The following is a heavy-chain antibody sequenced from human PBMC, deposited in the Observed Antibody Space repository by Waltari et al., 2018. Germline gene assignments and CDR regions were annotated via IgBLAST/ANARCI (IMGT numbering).Heavy chain of an antibody. CDR3: AKDGSHIVVVTASDY. D-gene: IGHD2-21*02. Sequence: EVQLLESGGGLVQPGGSLRLSCAASGYTFSSYAMSWVRQAPGKGLEWVSAISGSGGSTYYADSVKGRFTISRDNSKNTLYLQMNSLRAEDTAVYYCAKDGSHIVVVTASDYWGQGTLVTVSS. J-gene: IGHJ4*02. V-gene: IGHV3-23*01. CDR2: ISGSGGST. CDR1: GYTFSSYA.